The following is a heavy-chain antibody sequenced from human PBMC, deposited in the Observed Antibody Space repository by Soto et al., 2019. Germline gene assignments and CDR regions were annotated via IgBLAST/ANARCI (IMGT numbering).Heavy chain of an antibody. CDR3: AHRRGGYNWDDGYFDY. CDR1: GFSISTRGVG. J-gene: IGHJ4*02. V-gene: IGHV2-5*02. D-gene: IGHD1-20*01. CDR2: TYWDNGN. Sequence: SGPPLVNPPETLTQTCTFCGFSISTRGVGVGWIRQPPGKALEWLAFTYWDNGNRYNPSLRSRVTVAKDTSKNLVVLLMTNMDPVDTATYFCAHRRGGYNWDDGYFDYWGQGTLVTVSS.